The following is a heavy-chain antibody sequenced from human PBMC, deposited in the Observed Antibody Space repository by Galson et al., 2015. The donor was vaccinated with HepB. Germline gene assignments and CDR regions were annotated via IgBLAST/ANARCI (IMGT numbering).Heavy chain of an antibody. D-gene: IGHD3-9*01. Sequence: SLRLSCAASGFTFSSYSMNWVRQAPGKGLEWVSSISSSSSYIYYADSVKGRFTISRDNAKNSLYLQMNSLRAEDTAVYYCARDQGLRYFVVWGQGTTVTVSS. CDR1: GFTFSSYS. J-gene: IGHJ6*02. V-gene: IGHV3-21*01. CDR3: ARDQGLRYFVV. CDR2: ISSSSSYI.